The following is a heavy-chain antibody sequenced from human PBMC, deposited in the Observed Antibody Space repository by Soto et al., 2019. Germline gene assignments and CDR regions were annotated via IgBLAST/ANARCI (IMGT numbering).Heavy chain of an antibody. CDR1: RGTFSSDA. J-gene: IGHJ4*02. CDR3: ARDSGYSGNALDY. Sequence: VKVSCKASRGTFSSDAISWVRHAPAQGLEWMGGIIPIFGTANYAQKFQGRVTITADESTSTAYMELSSLRSEDTAVYYCARDSGYSGNALDYWGQGTLVTVSS. V-gene: IGHV1-69*13. CDR2: IIPIFGTA. D-gene: IGHD5-12*01.